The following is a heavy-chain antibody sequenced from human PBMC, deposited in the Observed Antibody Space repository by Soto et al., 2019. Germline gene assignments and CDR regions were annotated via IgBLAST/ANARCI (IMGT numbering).Heavy chain of an antibody. CDR3: CVAVPVAGEFLEWLRGGFDP. J-gene: IGHJ5*02. CDR2: IYFSGST. D-gene: IGHD3-3*01. CDR1: GDSVSSASFY. Sequence: PSETLSLTCTVSGDSVSSASFYWIWIRQAPGKGLEWIGFIYFSGSTNYNPSLKSRVTISVDKSKNQFSLKLSSVTAADTAVYYCCVAVPVAGEFLEWLRGGFDPWGQGTLVTVSS. V-gene: IGHV4-61*01.